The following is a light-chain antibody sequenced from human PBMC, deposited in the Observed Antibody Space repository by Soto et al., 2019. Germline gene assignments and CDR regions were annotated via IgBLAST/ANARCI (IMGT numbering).Light chain of an antibody. CDR3: RPSYSSPFT. Sequence: DIQLIQSPTSLSASVTDRVTITCWLRQIFICYFNWYQHKPGQAPKLLIYAAPSVQSGLPSRSIGSGSGSDFTLTISSLQPGDFATSCFRPSYSSPFTLGPRTQVDF. CDR1: QIFICY. V-gene: IGKV1-39*01. CDR2: AAP. J-gene: IGKJ3*01.